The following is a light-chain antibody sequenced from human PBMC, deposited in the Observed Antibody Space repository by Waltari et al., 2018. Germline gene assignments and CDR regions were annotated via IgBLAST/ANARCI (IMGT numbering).Light chain of an antibody. V-gene: IGKV2-30*01. Sequence: DVVMTQSPLSLPVTLRQPASIYCRSGQRIVYSDGNPSLNGFPQRPGQSPRRLSYEVSSRDSGVPGRFSGSGSGAELRLTISRVEVEDVGVFDCVQGSHWSDLAFGQGTKV. CDR3: VQGSHWSDLA. CDR1: QRIVYSDGNPS. CDR2: EVS. J-gene: IGKJ1*01.